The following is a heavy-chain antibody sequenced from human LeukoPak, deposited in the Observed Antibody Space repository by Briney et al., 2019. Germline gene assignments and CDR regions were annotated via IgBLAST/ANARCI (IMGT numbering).Heavy chain of an antibody. V-gene: IGHV4-39*01. CDR3: ASPPGATPFDY. CDR2: IYYSGST. J-gene: IGHJ4*02. D-gene: IGHD1-26*01. Sequence: PSETLSLTCTVSGGSISSSSYYWGWIRQPPGKGLEWIGSIYYSGSTYYNPSLKSRVTISVDTSKNQFSLKLSSVTAADTAVYYCASPPGATPFDYWGQGTLVTVSS. CDR1: GGSISSSSYY.